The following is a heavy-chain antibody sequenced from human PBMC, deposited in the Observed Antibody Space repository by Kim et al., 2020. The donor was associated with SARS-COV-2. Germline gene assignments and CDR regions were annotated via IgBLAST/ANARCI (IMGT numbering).Heavy chain of an antibody. CDR3: ARGGGSSWDDYYYGMDV. D-gene: IGHD6-13*01. CDR1: GGSISSGSYY. J-gene: IGHJ6*02. CDR2: IYTSGST. V-gene: IGHV4-61*02. Sequence: SETLSLTCTVSGGSISSGSYYWSWIRQPAGKGLEWIGRIYTSGSTNYNPSLKSRVTISVDTSKNQFSLKLSSVTAADTAVYYCARGGGSSWDDYYYGMDVWGQGTTVTVSS.